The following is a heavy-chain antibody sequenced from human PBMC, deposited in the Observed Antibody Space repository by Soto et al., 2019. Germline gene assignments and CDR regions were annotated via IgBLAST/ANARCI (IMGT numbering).Heavy chain of an antibody. D-gene: IGHD3-22*01. J-gene: IGHJ4*02. CDR3: GRGYYDSSAYPLVDY. Sequence: GGSLRLSCSASGFAFSFYTMSWFRQAPGGGLEWVSTISSSGAFIYYADSVEGRFTISRDNAENSLFLEVTSLTAEDTAVYYCGRGYYDSSAYPLVDYWGPGTPVTVSS. CDR2: ISSSGAFI. CDR1: GFAFSFYT. V-gene: IGHV3-21*01.